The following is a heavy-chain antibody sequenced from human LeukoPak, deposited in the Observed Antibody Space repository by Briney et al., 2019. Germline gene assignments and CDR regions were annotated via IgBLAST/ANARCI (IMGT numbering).Heavy chain of an antibody. CDR3: ARLVRGDTYYNYYMDV. J-gene: IGHJ6*03. V-gene: IGHV4-39*01. CDR1: GGSISSSSYY. CDR2: IYYSGST. D-gene: IGHD3-10*01. Sequence: SETLSLTCTVSGGSISSSSYYWRWIRQPPGKGLEWIGIIYYSGSTYYNPSLKSRVTISVDTSKNQFSLKLSSVTAADTAVYYCARLVRGDTYYNYYMDVWGKGTTVTISS.